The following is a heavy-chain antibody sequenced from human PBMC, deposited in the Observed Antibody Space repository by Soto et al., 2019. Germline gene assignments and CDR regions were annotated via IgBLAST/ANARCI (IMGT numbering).Heavy chain of an antibody. J-gene: IGHJ5*02. CDR3: ARAQLEGTWFYP. V-gene: IGHV4-30-2*01. CDR2: IYHSRST. CDR1: GGSLSSGCYS. Sequence: QLQLQESGSGLVRPSQTLSLTCAVSGGSLSSGCYSWNWIRQPPGKGLEWIGYIYHSRSTLYKPSLTGRVTTPVDTSTNQFALRLSSVAAADTAVYYWARAQLEGTWFYPWGKRSLVTVSS. D-gene: IGHD1-1*01.